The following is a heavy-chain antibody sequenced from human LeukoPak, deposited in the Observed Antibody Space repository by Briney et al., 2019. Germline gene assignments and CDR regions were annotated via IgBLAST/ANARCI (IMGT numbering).Heavy chain of an antibody. J-gene: IGHJ4*02. CDR3: TTSLWFGELLDDY. D-gene: IGHD3-10*01. CDR2: IKSKTDGGTT. V-gene: IGHV3-15*01. CDR1: GFTFSSYS. Sequence: GGSLRLSCAASGFTFSSYSMNWVRQAPGKGLEWVGRIKSKTDGGTTDYAAPVKGRFTISRDDSKNTLYLQMNRLKTEDTAVYYCTTSLWFGELLDDYWGQGTLVTVSS.